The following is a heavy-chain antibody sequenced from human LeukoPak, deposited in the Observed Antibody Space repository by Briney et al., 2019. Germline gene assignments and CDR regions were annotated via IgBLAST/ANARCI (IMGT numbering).Heavy chain of an antibody. CDR1: GFTFSGFG. CDR3: ARVNYYDTYGRRGGFDY. CDR2: ITSSGSSI. D-gene: IGHD3-22*01. Sequence: PGGSLRLSCATSGFTFSGFGMTWVRQVPGKGLEWVSYITSSGSSIYSADSVKGRFTISRDNAKSSLYLQMNSLRAEDTAVYYCARVNYYDTYGRRGGFDYWGQGTLVTVSS. V-gene: IGHV3-21*06. J-gene: IGHJ4*02.